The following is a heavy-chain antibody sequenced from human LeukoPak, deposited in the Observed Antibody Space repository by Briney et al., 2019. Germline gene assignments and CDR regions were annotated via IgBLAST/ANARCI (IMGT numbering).Heavy chain of an antibody. V-gene: IGHV1-2*02. Sequence: ASVKVSCKASGYSFTKYDMNWVRQAPGQGLEWMGWINPNSGGTNYAQKFQGRVTMTRDTSISTAYMELSRLRSDDTAVYYCARDYCSSTSCQYFQHWGQGTLVTVSS. J-gene: IGHJ1*01. CDR3: ARDYCSSTSCQYFQH. D-gene: IGHD2-2*01. CDR1: GYSFTKYD. CDR2: INPNSGGT.